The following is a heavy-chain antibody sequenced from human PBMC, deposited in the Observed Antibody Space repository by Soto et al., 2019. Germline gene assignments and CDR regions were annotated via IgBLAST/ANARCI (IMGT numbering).Heavy chain of an antibody. V-gene: IGHV1-69*01. CDR3: GSSSTARTTFIGY. J-gene: IGHJ4*02. CDR2: IIPIFGTE. D-gene: IGHD4-4*01. CDR1: GGTFSSYA. Sequence: QVQLVQSGAEVKKPGSSVKVSCKASGGTFSSYALSWVRQAPGQGLEWMGGIIPIFGTENYAQQFQGRVTITADESTSTAYMELSSLRAEETAVYYCGSSSTARTTFIGYWGLGSLGTVSS.